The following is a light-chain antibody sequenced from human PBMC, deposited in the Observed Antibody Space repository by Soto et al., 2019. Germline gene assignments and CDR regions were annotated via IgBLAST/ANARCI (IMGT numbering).Light chain of an antibody. CDR1: SSDVGGYNY. Sequence: QSALTQPASVSGSPGQSITISCSGTSSDVGGYNYVSWYQQHPGKAPKLMIYEVSNRPSGVSDRFFGSKFGNTASLTISGLQAADEADYFCSSYTSSSTLVFGGGTKLTVL. CDR3: SSYTSSSTLV. CDR2: EVS. V-gene: IGLV2-14*01. J-gene: IGLJ2*01.